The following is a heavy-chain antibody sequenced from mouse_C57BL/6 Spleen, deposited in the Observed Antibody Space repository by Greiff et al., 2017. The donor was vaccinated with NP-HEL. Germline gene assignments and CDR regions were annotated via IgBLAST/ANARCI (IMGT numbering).Heavy chain of an antibody. V-gene: IGHV5-6*02. CDR1: GFTFSSYG. CDR2: ISSGGSYT. J-gene: IGHJ3*01. Sequence: EVKLVKSGGDLVKPGGSLKLSCAASGFTFSSYGMSWVRQTPDKRLEWVATISSGGSYTYYPDSVKGRFTISRDNAKNTLYLQMSSLKSEDTAMYYCARQTGGGFAYWGQGTLVTVSA. CDR3: ARQTGGGFAY.